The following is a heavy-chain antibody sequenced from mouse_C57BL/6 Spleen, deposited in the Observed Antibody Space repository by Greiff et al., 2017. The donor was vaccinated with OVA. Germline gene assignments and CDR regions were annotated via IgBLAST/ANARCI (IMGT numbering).Heavy chain of an antibody. CDR3: ARQDTTVVATGWYFDV. V-gene: IGHV5-4*03. D-gene: IGHD1-1*01. CDR2: ISDGGSYT. Sequence: EVNLVESGGGLVKPGGSLKLSCAASGFTFSSYAMSWVRQTPEKRLEWVATISDGGSYTYYPDNVKGRFTISRDNAKNNLYLQMSHLKSEDTAMYYCARQDTTVVATGWYFDVWGTGTTVTVSS. J-gene: IGHJ1*03. CDR1: GFTFSSYA.